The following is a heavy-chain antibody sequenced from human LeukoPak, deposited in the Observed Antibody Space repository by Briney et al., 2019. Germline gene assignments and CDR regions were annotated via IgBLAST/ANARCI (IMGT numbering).Heavy chain of an antibody. J-gene: IGHJ2*01. V-gene: IGHV4-59*12. CDR3: ARRSNWYFDL. Sequence: PSETLSLTCTVSGGSTSSDYWSWIRQSPGKGLEWVGYVYNSGDTGKNPSLKSRVTISVDTSKNQFSLKLSSVTAADTAVYYCARRSNWYFDLWGRGTLVTVSS. CDR2: VYNSGDT. CDR1: GGSTSSDY.